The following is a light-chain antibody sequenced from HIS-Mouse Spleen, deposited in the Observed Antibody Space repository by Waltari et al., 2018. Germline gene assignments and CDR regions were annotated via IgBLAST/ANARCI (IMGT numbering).Light chain of an antibody. V-gene: IGLV3-10*01. CDR2: EDS. CDR1: ALPKKF. J-gene: IGLJ2*01. Sequence: SYELTQPPSVSVSPGQTARNPCSAAALPKKFALWYQQKSGQAPLVVIYEDSKRPPGIPERFSGSSSGTMATLTISGAQVEDEADYYCYSTDSSGNHRVFGGGTKLTVL. CDR3: YSTDSSGNHRV.